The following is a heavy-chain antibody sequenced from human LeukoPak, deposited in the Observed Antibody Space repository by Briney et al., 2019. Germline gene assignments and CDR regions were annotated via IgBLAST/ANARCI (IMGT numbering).Heavy chain of an antibody. CDR2: INHSGST. Sequence: SETLSLTCAVYGGSFSGYYWSWIRQPPGKGLEWIGEINHSGSTNYNPSLKSRVTISVDTSKNQFSLKLSSVTAADTAVYYCARAPPTYYDFWSGYPSQYYFDCWGQGTLVTVSS. J-gene: IGHJ4*02. CDR1: GGSFSGYY. V-gene: IGHV4-34*01. D-gene: IGHD3-3*01. CDR3: ARAPPTYYDFWSGYPSQYYFDC.